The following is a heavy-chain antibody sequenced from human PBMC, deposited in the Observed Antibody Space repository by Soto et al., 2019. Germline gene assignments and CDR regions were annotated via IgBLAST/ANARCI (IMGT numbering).Heavy chain of an antibody. CDR1: GYGFTTYG. J-gene: IGHJ4*02. Sequence: QVHLVQSGAEVKKPGASVKVSCKGSGYGFTTYGITWVRQAPGQGLEWMAWISAHNGNTNYAQKLQGRVTVTRDTSTSKAYMGLRSLRSDDTAGYYCAGGRYGDYWGQGALVTVSS. CDR2: ISAHNGNT. D-gene: IGHD1-1*01. CDR3: AGGRYGDY. V-gene: IGHV1-18*01.